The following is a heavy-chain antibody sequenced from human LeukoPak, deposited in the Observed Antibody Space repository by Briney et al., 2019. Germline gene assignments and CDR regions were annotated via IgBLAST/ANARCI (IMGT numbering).Heavy chain of an antibody. V-gene: IGHV3-23*01. CDR1: GFTFNNYA. Sequence: GGSLRLSCAASGFTFNNYAMTWVRQAPGKGLEWVSVVSGSGDNTNYADSVKGRFTISRDNSKNTLFLQMNSLRTEDTAVYFCARWGNDHSQFDSWGQGTLVTVS. J-gene: IGHJ4*02. CDR3: ARWGNDHSQFDS. CDR2: VSGSGDNT. D-gene: IGHD4-11*01.